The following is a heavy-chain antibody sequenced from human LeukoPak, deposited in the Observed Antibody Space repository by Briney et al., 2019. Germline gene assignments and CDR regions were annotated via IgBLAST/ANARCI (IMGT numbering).Heavy chain of an antibody. V-gene: IGHV4-39*01. CDR1: SDSISSGSFY. D-gene: IGHD4-17*01. CDR3: ARQDDQDHGDPNWSDP. CDR2: IHYSGRT. J-gene: IGHJ5*02. Sequence: SETLSLTCTVSSDSISSGSFYWGWIRQSPGKGLEWIGSIHYSGRTFYNPSLKSRVTISVDTSKNQFSLRLTSVTAADTSVYYCARQDDQDHGDPNWSDPWGHGTLVTVSS.